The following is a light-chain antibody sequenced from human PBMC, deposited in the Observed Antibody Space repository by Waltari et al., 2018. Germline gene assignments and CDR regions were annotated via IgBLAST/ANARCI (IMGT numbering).Light chain of an antibody. V-gene: IGLV1-40*01. CDR2: GVN. J-gene: IGLJ2*01. Sequence: QSVLTQPPSVSGAPGQRVTISCPCSWSTIGAGNDVHWYQQLPGKAPTLLVYGVNTRPPGVPDRFFGSKSGTSASLAIPGLQPEDEADYYCQSYDTSLGVVFGGGTKLTVI. CDR3: QSYDTSLGVV. CDR1: WSTIGAGND.